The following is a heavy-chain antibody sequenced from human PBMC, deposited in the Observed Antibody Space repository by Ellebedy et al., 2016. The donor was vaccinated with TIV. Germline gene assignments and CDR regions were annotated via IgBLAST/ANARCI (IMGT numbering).Heavy chain of an antibody. Sequence: PGGSLRLSCAASGFXXXRNSXXSFRQAPGKVLECVSVIYSGGGTSYADSVKGRFTIFRDTSKNTLFLQMNSLRAEDPDVTYGERKQLYGLDWGQGTLVTVSS. J-gene: IGHJ4*02. V-gene: IGHV3-66*01. CDR1: GFXXXRNS. D-gene: IGHD1-1*01. CDR2: IYSGGGT. CDR3: ERKQLYGLD.